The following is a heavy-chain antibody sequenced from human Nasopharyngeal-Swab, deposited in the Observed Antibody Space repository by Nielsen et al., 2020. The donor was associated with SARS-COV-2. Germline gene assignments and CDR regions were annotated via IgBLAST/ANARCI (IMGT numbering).Heavy chain of an antibody. CDR2: ISWNSGSI. V-gene: IGHV3-9*01. CDR1: GFTFDDYA. CDR3: AKGPKSSWVYFYYYGMDV. Sequence: SLRLSCAASGFTFDDYAMHWVRQAPGKGLEWVSGISWNSGSIGYADSVKGRFTISRDNAKNSLYLQMNSLRAEDTALYYCAKGPKSSWVYFYYYGMDVWGQGTTVTVSS. J-gene: IGHJ6*02. D-gene: IGHD6-13*01.